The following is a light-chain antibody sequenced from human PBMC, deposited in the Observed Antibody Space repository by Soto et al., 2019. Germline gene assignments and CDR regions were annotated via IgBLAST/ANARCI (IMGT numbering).Light chain of an antibody. Sequence: EIVMTQSPATLSVSPGERATLSCRASQSVSSTLAWYQQKPGQAPRLLIHGASTRATGIPARFSGSGSGTEFTLTISSLQSEDFAVYYCQQYKNWPRTFGQGTKVEIK. CDR1: QSVSST. V-gene: IGKV3-15*01. J-gene: IGKJ1*01. CDR2: GAS. CDR3: QQYKNWPRT.